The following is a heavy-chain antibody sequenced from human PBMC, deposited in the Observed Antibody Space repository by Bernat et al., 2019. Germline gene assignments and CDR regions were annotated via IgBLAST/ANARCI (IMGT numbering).Heavy chain of an antibody. J-gene: IGHJ4*02. V-gene: IGHV3-23*04. CDR2: ITDSGGST. CDR1: GFTFSSYA. Sequence: EVQLVESGGGLVQPGGSLRLSCAASGFTFSSYAMSWVRQAPGEGLEWVATITDSGGSTSYADSVRVRFTISRANSKNTLYLQMSSLRAEDTAVYYCAKAYSGILRGNFAFWGQGTLVTVSS. D-gene: IGHD1-26*01. CDR3: AKAYSGILRGNFAF.